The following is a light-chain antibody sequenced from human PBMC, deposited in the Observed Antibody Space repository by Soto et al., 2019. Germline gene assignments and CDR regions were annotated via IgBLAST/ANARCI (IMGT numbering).Light chain of an antibody. CDR1: QSYSSRY. V-gene: IGKV3-20*01. J-gene: IGKJ1*01. CDR3: QQYGSSPPWT. Sequence: EIVLTQSPGTLSLSPGERATLSCRASQSYSSRYLAWYQQKPGQAPRLLIYGASSRATGIPDRFSGSGSGKDFTLTISRLEPDDFAVYYCQQYGSSPPWTFGQGTKVEIK. CDR2: GAS.